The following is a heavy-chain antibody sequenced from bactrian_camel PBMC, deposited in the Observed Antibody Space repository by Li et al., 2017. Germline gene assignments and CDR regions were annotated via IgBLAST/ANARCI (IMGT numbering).Heavy chain of an antibody. CDR3: AIEKWCSNLWESGQSSAYTY. Sequence: HVQLVESGGGSVRAGGSLKLSCVRSGDSIDTECMGWFRQAPGRGREGVAIIDSDGSTRYAESVKGRFTISKDNAEKTLYLQMGSLKLEDTATYYCAIEKWCSNLWESGQSSAYTYWGQGTQVTVS. J-gene: IGHJ4*01. D-gene: IGHD7*01. CDR1: GDSIDTEC. V-gene: IGHV3S55*01. CDR2: IDSDGST.